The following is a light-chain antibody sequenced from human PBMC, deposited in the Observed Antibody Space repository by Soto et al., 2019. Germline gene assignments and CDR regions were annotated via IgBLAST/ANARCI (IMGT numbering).Light chain of an antibody. CDR3: SSYTSSSTLV. CDR2: EVS. V-gene: IGLV2-14*01. J-gene: IGLJ7*01. Sequence: QSALTQPATVSGSPGQSITISCTGTSSDVGGYNYVSWYQQHPGKAPKLMIYEVSNRPSGVSNRFSGSKSGNTASLTISGLQAEDEAVYYCSSYTSSSTLVFGTGTQLTVL. CDR1: SSDVGGYNY.